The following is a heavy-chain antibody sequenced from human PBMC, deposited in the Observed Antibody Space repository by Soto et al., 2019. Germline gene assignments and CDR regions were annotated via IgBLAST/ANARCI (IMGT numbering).Heavy chain of an antibody. V-gene: IGHV1-69*06. D-gene: IGHD2-15*01. CDR3: ARGMVVAATPFAEYFQH. J-gene: IGHJ1*01. Sequence: QVQLVQSGAEVKKPGSSVKVSCKASGGTFSSYAISWVRQAPGQGLEWMGGIIPIFGTANYAQKFQGRVTITADKSTSTAYMELSSLRSEDTAVYYCARGMVVAATPFAEYFQHWGQGTLVTVSS. CDR2: IIPIFGTA. CDR1: GGTFSSYA.